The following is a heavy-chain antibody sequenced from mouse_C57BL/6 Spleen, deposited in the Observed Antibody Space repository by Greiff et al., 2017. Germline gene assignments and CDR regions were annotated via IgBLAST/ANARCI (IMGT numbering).Heavy chain of an antibody. CDR3: ARAGEGYFDV. J-gene: IGHJ1*03. V-gene: IGHV1-18*01. CDR1: GYTFTDYN. CDR2: INPNNGGT. Sequence: VHVKQSGPELVKPGASVKIPCKASGYTFTDYNMDWVKQSHGKSLEWIGDINPNNGGTIYNQKFKGKATLTVDKSSSTAYMELRSLTSEDTAVYYCARAGEGYFDVWGTGTTVTVSS.